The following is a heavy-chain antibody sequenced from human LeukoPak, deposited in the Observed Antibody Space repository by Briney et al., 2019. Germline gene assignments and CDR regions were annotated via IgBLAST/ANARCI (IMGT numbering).Heavy chain of an antibody. Sequence: GGSLRLSCAASGFTFSAYWMSWVRQAPGKGLGWVANIKQDGSEKFYVDSVKGRFTISRDNAKNSLYLQMNSLRGEDTAVYYCASAKFDYWGQGTLVTVSS. V-gene: IGHV3-7*01. CDR3: ASAKFDY. J-gene: IGHJ4*02. CDR2: IKQDGSEK. CDR1: GFTFSAYW.